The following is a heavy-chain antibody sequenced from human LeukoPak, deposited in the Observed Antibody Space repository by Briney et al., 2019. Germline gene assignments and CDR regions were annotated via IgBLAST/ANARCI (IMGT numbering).Heavy chain of an antibody. V-gene: IGHV3-53*01. J-gene: IGHJ4*02. CDR1: GFSVSSNY. CDR3: ARDSSGWYYFDS. CDR2: IYSGGST. Sequence: GGSLGLSCAASGFSVSSNYMSWIRQTPGKGLEWVSVIYSGGSTYYADSVKGRFTISRDNSKNTLYLQMNSLRAEDTAVYYCARDSSGWYYFDSWGQGTLVTVSS. D-gene: IGHD6-19*01.